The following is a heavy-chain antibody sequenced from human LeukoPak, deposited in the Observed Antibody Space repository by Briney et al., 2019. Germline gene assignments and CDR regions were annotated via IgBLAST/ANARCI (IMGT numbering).Heavy chain of an antibody. Sequence: GGSLRLSCAASGFTFSSYGMHWVRQAPGKGLEWVALISYDGNNKYYADSVKGRFTISRDNSKNTLYLQTNSLRAEDTAVYFCARGGAVAGNNYFDYWGQGTLVTVSS. CDR2: ISYDGNNK. CDR1: GFTFSSYG. CDR3: ARGGAVAGNNYFDY. D-gene: IGHD6-19*01. J-gene: IGHJ4*02. V-gene: IGHV3-30*03.